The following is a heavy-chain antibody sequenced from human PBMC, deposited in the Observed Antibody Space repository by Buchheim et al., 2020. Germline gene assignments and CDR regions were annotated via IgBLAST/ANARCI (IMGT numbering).Heavy chain of an antibody. CDR3: ARGPYGDYVSRGYGMDV. CDR1: GGSFSGYY. J-gene: IGHJ6*02. CDR2: INHSGST. Sequence: QVQLQQWGAGLLKPSETLSLTCAVYGGSFSGYYWSWIRQPPGKGLEWIGEINHSGSTNYNPSIKSRVTLSVDTSKNQFSLKLSSVTAADTAVYYCARGPYGDYVSRGYGMDVWGQGTT. V-gene: IGHV4-34*01. D-gene: IGHD4-17*01.